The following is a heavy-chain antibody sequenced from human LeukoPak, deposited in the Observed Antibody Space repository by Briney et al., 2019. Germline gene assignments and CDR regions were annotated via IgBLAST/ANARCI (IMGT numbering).Heavy chain of an antibody. V-gene: IGHV4-34*01. J-gene: IGHJ4*02. D-gene: IGHD2-2*01. Sequence: SETLSLTCAVYGGSFSGYYWSWIRQPPGKGLEWIGEINHSGSTNYNPSLKSRVTISVDTSKNQFSLKLSSVTAADTAVYYCARRGYCSSTSCYWTSRRYYFDYWGQGTLVTVSS. CDR2: INHSGST. CDR3: ARRGYCSSTSCYWTSRRYYFDY. CDR1: GGSFSGYY.